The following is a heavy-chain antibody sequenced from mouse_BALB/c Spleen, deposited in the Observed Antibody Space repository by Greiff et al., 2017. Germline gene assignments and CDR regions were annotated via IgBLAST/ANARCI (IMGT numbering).Heavy chain of an antibody. Sequence: VQLQQSGAELVRPGTSVKVSCKASGYAFTNYLIEWVKQRPGQGLEWIGVINPGSGGTNYNEKFKGKATLTADKSSSTAYMQLSSLTSDDSAVYFCARSGDGNYLDYWGQGTSVTVSS. CDR3: ARSGDGNYLDY. CDR1: GYAFTNYL. D-gene: IGHD2-1*01. CDR2: INPGSGGT. J-gene: IGHJ4*01. V-gene: IGHV1-54*03.